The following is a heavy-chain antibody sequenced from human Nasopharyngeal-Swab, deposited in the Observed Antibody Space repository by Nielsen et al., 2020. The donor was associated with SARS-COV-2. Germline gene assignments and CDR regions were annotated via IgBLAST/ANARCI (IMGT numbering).Heavy chain of an antibody. CDR3: AKSAGYSRGYFDY. J-gene: IGHJ4*02. CDR2: ISGSGGST. D-gene: IGHD6-13*01. V-gene: IGHV3-23*01. Sequence: GESLKISCAASGFTFSSYAMSWVRQAPGTGLEWVSAISGSGGSTYYADSVKGRFTISRDNSKNKLYLQMNSLRAEDTAVYYCAKSAGYSRGYFDYWGQGTLVTGSS. CDR1: GFTFSSYA.